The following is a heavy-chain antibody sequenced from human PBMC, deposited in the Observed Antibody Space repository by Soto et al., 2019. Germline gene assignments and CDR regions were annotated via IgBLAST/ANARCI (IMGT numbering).Heavy chain of an antibody. CDR2: ISSSSSYI. D-gene: IGHD2-2*01. CDR3: ARESCSSTSCLNP. J-gene: IGHJ5*02. V-gene: IGHV3-21*01. CDR1: GFTFSRYS. Sequence: PGGSLRLSCAASGFTFSRYSMNWGRQAPGNGLEWVSSISSSSSYIYYADSVKGRFTISRDNAKNSLYLQMNSLRAEDTAVYYCARESCSSTSCLNPWGQGTLVTVSS.